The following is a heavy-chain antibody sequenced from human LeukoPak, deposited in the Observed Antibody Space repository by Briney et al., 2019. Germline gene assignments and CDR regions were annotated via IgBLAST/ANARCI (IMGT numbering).Heavy chain of an antibody. Sequence: ASVKVSCKTSGYTFTAYYIHWMRQAPGQGLEWMGWVNPNNGDANYAQMFLGRVTVTRDTSISTVSMELIKLTSDDTAIYYCARGSTGGEVDYWGQGTLVTVSS. V-gene: IGHV1-2*02. CDR3: ARGSTGGEVDY. CDR1: GYTFTAYY. J-gene: IGHJ4*02. D-gene: IGHD3-10*01. CDR2: VNPNNGDA.